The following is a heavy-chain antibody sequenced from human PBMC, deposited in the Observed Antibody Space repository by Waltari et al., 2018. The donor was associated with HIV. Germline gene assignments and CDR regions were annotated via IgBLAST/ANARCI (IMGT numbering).Heavy chain of an antibody. J-gene: IGHJ4*02. CDR3: ARAGRRHGDHWEYYLDF. CDR1: GGSFRGYF. V-gene: IGHV4-34*02. CDR2: VDHAGKT. Sequence: KQWGEGLLKPADTRSLTCAVYGGSFRGYFWSWIRQSPGKGLEWIGEVDHAGKTHNNPSLKGRITLSSDKSKNQFSLKLTSVTAADTAIYFCARAGRRHGDHWEYYLDFWGRGTQVIVSP. D-gene: IGHD4-17*01.